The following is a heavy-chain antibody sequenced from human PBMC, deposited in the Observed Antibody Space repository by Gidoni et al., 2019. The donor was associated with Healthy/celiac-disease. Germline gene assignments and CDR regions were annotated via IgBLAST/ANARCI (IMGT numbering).Heavy chain of an antibody. CDR3: ARPRFYGSGSLLDY. V-gene: IGHV1-2*06. CDR1: GYPFTGYY. D-gene: IGHD3-10*01. Sequence: QVQLVQSGAEVKKPRASVKVSCKASGYPFTGYYMPWVRQAPGQGLEWMGRLNPNSGGTNYAQKFQGRVTMTRDTSISTAYMELSRLRSDDTAVYYCARPRFYGSGSLLDYWGQGTLVTVSS. J-gene: IGHJ4*02. CDR2: LNPNSGGT.